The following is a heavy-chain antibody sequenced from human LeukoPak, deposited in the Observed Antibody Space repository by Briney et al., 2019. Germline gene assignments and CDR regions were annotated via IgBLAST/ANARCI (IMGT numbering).Heavy chain of an antibody. V-gene: IGHV4-59*08. D-gene: IGHD3-10*01. CDR2: IHYSGST. CDR3: ARYGITIVRGGKYYFDS. CDR1: GGSISGYF. J-gene: IGHJ4*02. Sequence: PSETLSLTCTVSGGSISGYFWSWIRQPPGKRLEWIGYIHYSGSTNYNPSLNSRVTMSVDTSKNQFSLRLSSVTAADTAVYYCARYGITIVRGGKYYFDSWGQGTLVTVSS.